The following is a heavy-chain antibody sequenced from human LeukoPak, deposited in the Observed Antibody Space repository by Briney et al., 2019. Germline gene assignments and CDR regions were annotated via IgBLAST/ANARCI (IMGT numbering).Heavy chain of an antibody. J-gene: IGHJ4*02. CDR2: TYYRSKWYN. D-gene: IGHD3-22*01. CDR3: ARDRSYDSSGYYSYFDY. V-gene: IGHV6-1*01. Sequence: SQTLSLTCAISGDSFSSNSAAWNWLSQSPSRGLEWLGRTYYRSKWYNDYAESLKIRITSNPDKSMNQVSLQLNSVTPEDTAVYFCARDRSYDSSGYYSYFDYWGQGTLVTVSS. CDR1: GDSFSSNSAA.